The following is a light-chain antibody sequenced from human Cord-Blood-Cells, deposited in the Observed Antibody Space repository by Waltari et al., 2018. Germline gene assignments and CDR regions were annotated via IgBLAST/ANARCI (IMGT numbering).Light chain of an antibody. V-gene: IGKV1-5*01. CDR2: DAS. CDR3: QQYNSYPYT. CDR1: QRISSW. Sequence: DIQMTQSPYTLSASVGDRVTITCRASQRISSWLAWYQQKPGKAPKLLIYDASSLESGVPSMFSGSGSGTEFTLTISSLQPDDFATYYCQQYNSYPYTFGQGTKLEIK. J-gene: IGKJ2*01.